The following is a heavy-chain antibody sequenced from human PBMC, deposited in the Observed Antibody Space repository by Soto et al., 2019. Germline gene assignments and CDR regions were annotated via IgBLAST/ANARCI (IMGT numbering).Heavy chain of an antibody. D-gene: IGHD3-10*01. Sequence: PSETRSLNCTVSGECISSRDSYLGWIRLPPGKGLEWIGYIYYSVSTYYNPSLKSRVSISVDTSKNQFSLKLSSVTAVVTAVYYCARVGGFGATTIDYWGQGTLVTVSA. CDR3: ARVGGFGATTIDY. CDR1: GECISSRDSY. J-gene: IGHJ4*02. V-gene: IGHV4-30-4*08. CDR2: IYYSVST.